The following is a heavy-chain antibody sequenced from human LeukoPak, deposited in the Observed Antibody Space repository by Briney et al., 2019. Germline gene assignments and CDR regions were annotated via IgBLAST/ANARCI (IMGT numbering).Heavy chain of an antibody. CDR3: ARGGRWELPRPYAFDI. V-gene: IGHV1-18*01. J-gene: IGHJ3*02. D-gene: IGHD1-26*01. CDR1: GYTFTSYG. CDR2: ISTYNGHT. Sequence: ASVKVSCKASGYTFTSYGIGWLRQAPGQGLEWMGWISTYNGHTNYAQKLQGRVTMTTDTSTSTAYMELRNLRSDDTAVYYCARGGRWELPRPYAFDIWGQGTMVTVSS.